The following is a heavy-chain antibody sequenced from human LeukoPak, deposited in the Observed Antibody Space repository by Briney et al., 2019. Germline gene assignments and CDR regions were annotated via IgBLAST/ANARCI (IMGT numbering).Heavy chain of an antibody. Sequence: ASVTVSCKASGYTFTGYYMHWVRQAPGQGLEWMGWINPNSGGTNYAQKFQGRVTMTRDTSISTAYMELSRLRSDDTAVYYCARATGGYYDHFDYWGQGTLVTVSS. D-gene: IGHD3-22*01. CDR1: GYTFTGYY. CDR3: ARATGGYYDHFDY. J-gene: IGHJ4*02. V-gene: IGHV1-2*02. CDR2: INPNSGGT.